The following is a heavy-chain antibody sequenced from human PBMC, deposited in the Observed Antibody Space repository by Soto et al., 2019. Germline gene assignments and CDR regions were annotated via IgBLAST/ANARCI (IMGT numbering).Heavy chain of an antibody. J-gene: IGHJ4*02. CDR1: GYTFTSYT. Sequence: QVQLEQSGAEVKKPGASVKVSCKTSGYTFTSYTLHWVRQAPGQGLEWMGWINAGNGREKYSQRFQDRVSLSTDKSATPAYMELRSLRSKDTGVYFCARGGGWVGEASFDSWGQGTQVTVSS. V-gene: IGHV1-3*01. CDR3: ARGGGWVGEASFDS. CDR2: INAGNGRE. D-gene: IGHD3-10*01.